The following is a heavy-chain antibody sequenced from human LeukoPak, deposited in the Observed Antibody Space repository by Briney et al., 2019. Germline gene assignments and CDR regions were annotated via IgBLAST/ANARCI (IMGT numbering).Heavy chain of an antibody. D-gene: IGHD1-26*01. CDR1: GFTVSSNY. Sequence: PGGSLRLSCAASGFTVSSNYMSWVRQAPGKGLEWVSVIYSGGSTYYADSVKGRFTISRDNSKNTLYLQMNSLRAEDTAVYYCARDRNSGSYTAINFDYWGQGTLVTVSS. CDR2: IYSGGST. CDR3: ARDRNSGSYTAINFDY. J-gene: IGHJ4*02. V-gene: IGHV3-53*05.